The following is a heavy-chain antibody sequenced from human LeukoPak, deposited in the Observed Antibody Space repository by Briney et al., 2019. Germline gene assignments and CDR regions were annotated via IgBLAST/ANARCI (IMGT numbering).Heavy chain of an antibody. D-gene: IGHD6-6*01. CDR1: GFTFSSYS. CDR3: ARDLEQLAHYFDY. V-gene: IGHV3-21*01. J-gene: IGHJ4*02. CDR2: ISSSSSYI. Sequence: SGGSLRLSCAASGFTFSSYSMNWVRQAPGKGLEWVSSISSSSSYIYYADSVKGRFTISRDNAKNSLYLQMNSLRAEDTAVYYCARDLEQLAHYFDYWGQGTLVTVSS.